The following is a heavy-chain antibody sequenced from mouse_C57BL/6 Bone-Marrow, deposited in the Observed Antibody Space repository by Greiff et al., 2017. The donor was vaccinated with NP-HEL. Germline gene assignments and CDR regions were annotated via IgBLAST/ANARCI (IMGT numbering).Heavy chain of an antibody. J-gene: IGHJ4*01. CDR3: ARSEGLCYAMDY. D-gene: IGHD3-1*01. CDR1: GYAFSSSW. V-gene: IGHV1-82*01. Sequence: QVQLQQSGPELVKPGASVKISCKASGYAFSSSWMNWVKQRPGKGLEWIGRIYPGDGDTNYNGKFKGKATLTADKSSSTAYMQLSSLTSEDSAVYFCARSEGLCYAMDYWGQGTSVTVSS. CDR2: IYPGDGDT.